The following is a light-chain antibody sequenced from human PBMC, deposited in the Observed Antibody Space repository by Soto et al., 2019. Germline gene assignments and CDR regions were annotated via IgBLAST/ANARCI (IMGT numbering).Light chain of an antibody. CDR3: QQYGSSPIT. J-gene: IGKJ5*01. V-gene: IGKV3-20*01. Sequence: EIVLTQSPGTLSLSPGERATLSCRASQSVSSTYFAWYQQKPGQAPRLLIFGASNRATGIPDRFSGSGSGTDFSLTISRLEPEDFAVYYCQQYGSSPITFGQGTRLEIK. CDR2: GAS. CDR1: QSVSSTY.